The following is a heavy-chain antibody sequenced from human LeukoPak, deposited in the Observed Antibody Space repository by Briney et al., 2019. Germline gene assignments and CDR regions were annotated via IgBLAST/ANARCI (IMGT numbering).Heavy chain of an antibody. Sequence: SETLSLTCTVSGGSISSYSWSWIRQPPGKGLGWVGYIYYSGSTNYNPSLKSRVTISVDTSKNQFSLKLSSVTAADTAVYYCASAGIAVAGTNYFDYWGQGTLVTVSS. J-gene: IGHJ4*02. D-gene: IGHD6-19*01. CDR1: GGSISSYS. V-gene: IGHV4-59*01. CDR2: IYYSGST. CDR3: ASAGIAVAGTNYFDY.